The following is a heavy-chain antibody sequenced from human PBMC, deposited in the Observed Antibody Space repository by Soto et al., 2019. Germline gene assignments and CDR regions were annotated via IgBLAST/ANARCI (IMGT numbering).Heavy chain of an antibody. D-gene: IGHD2-2*01. Sequence: ASVKVSCKASGGTFSSYAISWVLQAPGQGLEWMGGIIPIFGTANYAQKFQGRVTITADESTSTAYMELSSLRSEDTAVYYCAREIVVPAATTMAFDIWGQGTMVTVSS. V-gene: IGHV1-69*13. CDR2: IIPIFGTA. J-gene: IGHJ3*02. CDR3: AREIVVPAATTMAFDI. CDR1: GGTFSSYA.